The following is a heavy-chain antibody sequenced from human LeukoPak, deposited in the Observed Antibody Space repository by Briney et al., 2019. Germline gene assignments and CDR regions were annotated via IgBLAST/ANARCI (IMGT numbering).Heavy chain of an antibody. V-gene: IGHV3-23*01. D-gene: IGHD2-2*02. CDR2: ISGSGGST. J-gene: IGHJ4*02. Sequence: PGGSLRLSCAASGFTFSSYTMSWVRQAPGKGLEWVSGISGSGGSTYYADSVKGRFTISRDNSKNTLYLQMNSLGAEDTAVYYCAKQGSTAIRGYFDYWGQGTLVTVSS. CDR3: AKQGSTAIRGYFDY. CDR1: GFTFSSYT.